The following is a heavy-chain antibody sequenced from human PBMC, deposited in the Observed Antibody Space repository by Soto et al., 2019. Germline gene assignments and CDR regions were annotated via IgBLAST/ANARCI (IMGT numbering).Heavy chain of an antibody. D-gene: IGHD1-26*01. CDR2: ISGSGGST. CDR3: AKDREVGATGPAGYFDY. Sequence: GGSLRLSCAASGFTFSSYAMSWVRQAPGKGLEWVSAISGSGGSTYYADSVKGRFTISRDNSKNTLYLQMNSLRAEDTAVYYCAKDREVGATGPAGYFDYWGQGTLVTVSS. V-gene: IGHV3-23*01. CDR1: GFTFSSYA. J-gene: IGHJ4*02.